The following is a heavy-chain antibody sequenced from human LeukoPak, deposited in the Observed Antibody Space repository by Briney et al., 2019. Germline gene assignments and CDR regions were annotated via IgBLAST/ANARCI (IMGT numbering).Heavy chain of an antibody. Sequence: ASVKVSCKASGYTFTSYGISWVRQAPGQGLEWMGWISAYNGNTNYAQKLQGRVTMTTDTSTSTAYMELRSLRSDDTAVYYCAGDGVRFLEWFPSDYWGQGTLVTVSS. CDR1: GYTFTSYG. CDR2: ISAYNGNT. CDR3: AGDGVRFLEWFPSDY. J-gene: IGHJ4*02. V-gene: IGHV1-18*01. D-gene: IGHD3-3*01.